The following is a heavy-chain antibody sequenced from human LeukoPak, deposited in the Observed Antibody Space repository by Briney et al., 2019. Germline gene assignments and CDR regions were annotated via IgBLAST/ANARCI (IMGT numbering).Heavy chain of an antibody. Sequence: SETLSLTCTVSGGSISSSSYYWGWIRQPPGQGLEWIGSIYYSGSTYYNPSLKSRVTISVDTSKNQFSLKLSSVTAADTAVYYCARVTYYYGSGNYNWFDPWGQGTLVTVSS. CDR1: GGSISSSSYY. V-gene: IGHV4-39*07. CDR2: IYYSGST. D-gene: IGHD3-10*01. CDR3: ARVTYYYGSGNYNWFDP. J-gene: IGHJ5*02.